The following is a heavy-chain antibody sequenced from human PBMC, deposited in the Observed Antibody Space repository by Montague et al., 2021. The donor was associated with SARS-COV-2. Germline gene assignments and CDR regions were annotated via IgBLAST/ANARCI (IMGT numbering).Heavy chain of an antibody. Sequence: SLRLSCAASGFIFSNFAFTWVRQAPGKGLEWLAYIPTRGINKYYADSVKGRFTISSDNAKNLLYLQMNSLTPEDTAVYYCARVRVPRDYGDAFDLWGQGTLVTVSS. CDR1: GFIFSNFA. CDR2: IPTRGINK. V-gene: IGHV3-48*03. J-gene: IGHJ3*01. CDR3: ARVRVPRDYGDAFDL. D-gene: IGHD4/OR15-4a*01.